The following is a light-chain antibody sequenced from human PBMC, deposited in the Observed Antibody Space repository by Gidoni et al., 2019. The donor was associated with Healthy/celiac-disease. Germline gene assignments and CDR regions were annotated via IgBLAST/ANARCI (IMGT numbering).Light chain of an antibody. Sequence: DIQMTQSPSTLSASVGDRVTITCRASQSISSWLAWYQPKPGKAPKLLIYKESSLESGVPSRFSGSGSGTEFTLTISSLQPDDFATYYCQQYNSYWTFGQGTKVEIK. CDR3: QQYNSYWT. V-gene: IGKV1-5*03. CDR2: KES. CDR1: QSISSW. J-gene: IGKJ1*01.